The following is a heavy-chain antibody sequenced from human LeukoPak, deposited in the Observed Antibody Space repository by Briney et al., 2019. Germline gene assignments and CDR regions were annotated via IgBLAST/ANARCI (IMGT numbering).Heavy chain of an antibody. Sequence: ASVKVSCKASGYTFTSYGISWVRQAPGQGLEWMGWISAYNGNTNYAQKLQGRVTMTTDTSTSTAYMELRSLRSDDTAVYYCARDWRDTVVVPAAPPNNWFDPWGQGTLVTVSS. J-gene: IGHJ5*02. V-gene: IGHV1-18*01. CDR2: ISAYNGNT. CDR1: GYTFTSYG. CDR3: ARDWRDTVVVPAAPPNNWFDP. D-gene: IGHD2-2*01.